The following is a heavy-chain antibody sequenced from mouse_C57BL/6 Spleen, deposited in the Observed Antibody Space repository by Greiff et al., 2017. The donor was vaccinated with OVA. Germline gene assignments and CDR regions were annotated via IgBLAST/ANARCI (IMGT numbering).Heavy chain of an antibody. D-gene: IGHD1-1*01. J-gene: IGHJ3*01. CDR1: GYSITSGYY. Sequence: EVKLMESGPGLVKPSQSLSLTCSVTGYSITSGYYWNWIRQFPGNKLEWMGYISYDGSNNYNPSLKNRISITRDTSKNQFFLKLNSVTTEDTATYYCARERDYYGSSFPFAYWGQGTLVTVSA. CDR3: ARERDYYGSSFPFAY. CDR2: ISYDGSN. V-gene: IGHV3-6*01.